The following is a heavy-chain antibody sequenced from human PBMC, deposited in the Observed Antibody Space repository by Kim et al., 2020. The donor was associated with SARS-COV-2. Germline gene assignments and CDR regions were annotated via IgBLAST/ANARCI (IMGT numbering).Heavy chain of an antibody. CDR2: INHSGST. J-gene: IGHJ4*02. CDR1: GGSFSGYY. V-gene: IGHV4-34*01. D-gene: IGHD1-1*01. Sequence: SETLSLTCAVYGGSFSGYYWSWIRQPPGKGLEWIGEINHSGSTNYNPSLKSRVTISVDTSKNQFSLKLSSVTAADTAVYYCARPERPGGNRQRGKSYFDYWGQGTLVTVSS. CDR3: ARPERPGGNRQRGKSYFDY.